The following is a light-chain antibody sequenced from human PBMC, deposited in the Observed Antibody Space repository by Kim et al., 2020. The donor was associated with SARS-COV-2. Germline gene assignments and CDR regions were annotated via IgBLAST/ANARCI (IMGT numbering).Light chain of an antibody. V-gene: IGLV2-8*01. CDR1: SSDVGGYNY. Sequence: QSVLTQPPSASGSLGQSVTMSCTGSSSDVGGYNYVSWYQQQPGKAPKLMIYAVTKRPSGVPDRFSGSKSGNTASLTVSGLQAEDEADYYCSSYAGSNSWVFGGGTQLTVL. CDR3: SSYAGSNSWV. J-gene: IGLJ3*02. CDR2: AVT.